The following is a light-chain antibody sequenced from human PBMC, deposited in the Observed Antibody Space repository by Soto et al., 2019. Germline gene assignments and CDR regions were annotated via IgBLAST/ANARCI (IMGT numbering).Light chain of an antibody. Sequence: DIQMTQSPSSLSASLGDRVTVTCRASQNIKNYLNWYQQKPGTAPKLLISAASTLQSGVPSRFSGSGSGTEFTLTIDGLQPEDFATYFCQQSYSTFLTFGPGTKVDVK. CDR3: QQSYSTFLT. CDR2: AAS. CDR1: QNIKNY. V-gene: IGKV1-39*01. J-gene: IGKJ3*01.